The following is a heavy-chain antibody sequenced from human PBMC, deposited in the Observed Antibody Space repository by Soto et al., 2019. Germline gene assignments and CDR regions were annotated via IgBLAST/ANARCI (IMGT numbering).Heavy chain of an antibody. CDR1: GFTFSSYA. D-gene: IGHD3-22*01. J-gene: IGHJ6*02. Sequence: QVQLVESGGGVVQPGRSLRLSCAASGFTFSSYAMHWVRQAPGKGLEWVAVISYDGSNKYYADSVKGRFTISRDNSKNTLYLRMNSLRAEDTAVYYCARMGGHYYDSSGYYYSDYYYGMDVWGQGTTVTVSS. V-gene: IGHV3-30*14. CDR2: ISYDGSNK. CDR3: ARMGGHYYDSSGYYYSDYYYGMDV.